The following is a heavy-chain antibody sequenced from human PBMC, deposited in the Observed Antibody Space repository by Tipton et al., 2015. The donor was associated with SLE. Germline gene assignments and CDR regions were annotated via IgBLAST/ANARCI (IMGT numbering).Heavy chain of an antibody. CDR3: ARATDWNLSPDV. CDR2: IYYSGNT. J-gene: IGHJ6*04. D-gene: IGHD1-7*01. Sequence: TLSLTCTVSGGSISSGGYYWTWIRQLLGKGLEWIGYIYYSGNTYYNPSLGSRLTMSVDTSKDQFSLRLTSVTAADTAVYYCARATDWNLSPDVWGKGTTVTVSS. V-gene: IGHV4-31*03. CDR1: GGSISSGGYY.